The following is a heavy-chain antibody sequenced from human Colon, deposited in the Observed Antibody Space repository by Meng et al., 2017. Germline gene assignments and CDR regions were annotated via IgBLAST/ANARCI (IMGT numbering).Heavy chain of an antibody. CDR1: GGSISSSNW. V-gene: IGHV4-4*02. CDR3: ARVADFWGGRQYYFDY. CDR2: IFHSGST. J-gene: IGHJ4*02. D-gene: IGHD3-3*01. Sequence: QVQLQESGPGLVKPSGTLALTCDAVGGSISSSNWWSWVRQPPGKGLEWIGEIFHSGSTNYNPSLKSRVTISVDKSKNEFSLKVRSVTAADTAVYYCARVADFWGGRQYYFDYWGQGSLVTVSS.